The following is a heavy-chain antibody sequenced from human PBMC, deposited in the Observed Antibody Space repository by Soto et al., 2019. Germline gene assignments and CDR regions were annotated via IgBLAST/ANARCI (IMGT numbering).Heavy chain of an antibody. CDR3: ARVRYFDWPLDY. Sequence: SETLSLTCTVSGGSISSGGYYWSWIRQHPGKGLEWIGYIYYSGSTYYNPSLKSRVTISVDTSKNQFSLKLSSVTAADTAVYYCARVRYFDWPLDYWGQGTLVTLSS. J-gene: IGHJ4*02. CDR1: GGSISSGGYY. CDR2: IYYSGST. D-gene: IGHD3-9*01. V-gene: IGHV4-31*03.